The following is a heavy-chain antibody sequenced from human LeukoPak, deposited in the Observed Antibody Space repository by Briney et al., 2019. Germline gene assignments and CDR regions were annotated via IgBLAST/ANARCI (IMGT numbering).Heavy chain of an antibody. CDR3: AKGGHFSWFDP. D-gene: IGHD1-26*01. J-gene: IGHJ5*02. Sequence: GGSLRLSCAASGFTFRNSAMTWVRQAPGKGLEWVSTISGFGESTFYADSVKGRFTISRDNSKDILYLQMNTLRADDTALYYCAKGGHFSWFDPWGQGTLVTVSS. CDR2: ISGFGEST. V-gene: IGHV3-23*01. CDR1: GFTFRNSA.